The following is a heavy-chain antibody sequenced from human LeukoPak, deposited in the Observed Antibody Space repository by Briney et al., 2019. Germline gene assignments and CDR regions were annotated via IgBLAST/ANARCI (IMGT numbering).Heavy chain of an antibody. V-gene: IGHV4-59*01. CDR1: GDSISSYY. D-gene: IGHD4-17*01. CDR2: VNYSGNT. J-gene: IGHJ4*02. CDR3: AREGRQDYVYFDC. Sequence: KPSETLSLTCTVSGDSISSYYWSWIRQPPGKGLEWMGYVNYSGNTNYNPSLKSRVTLSVDTSKNQFSLRLTSVTAADTAVYYCAREGRQDYVYFDCWGQGTLVTVSS.